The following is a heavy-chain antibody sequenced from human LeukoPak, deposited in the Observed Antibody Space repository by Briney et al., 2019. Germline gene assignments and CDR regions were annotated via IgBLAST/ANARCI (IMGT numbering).Heavy chain of an antibody. CDR2: IFSGGGT. V-gene: IGHV3-66*01. CDR3: ARGGVVYPDSFDI. Sequence: GGSLRLSCAASGFTVSSSYMNWVRQAPGKGLEWVSLIFSGGGTYYADSVKGRFTISRDNSKNTLFLQMNSLRAEDTAVYYCARGGVVYPDSFDIWGRKTKVTVSS. CDR1: GFTVSSSY. J-gene: IGHJ3*02. D-gene: IGHD2-15*01.